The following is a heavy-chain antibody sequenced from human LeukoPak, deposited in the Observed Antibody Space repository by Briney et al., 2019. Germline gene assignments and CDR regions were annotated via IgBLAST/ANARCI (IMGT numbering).Heavy chain of an antibody. Sequence: ASVKVSCKASGGTFSSYDISWVRQAPGQGLEWMGWISAYNGNTNYAQKLQGRVTMTTDTSTSTAYMELRSLRSDDTAVYYCARSIDFWSPIDYWGQGTLVTVSS. J-gene: IGHJ4*02. D-gene: IGHD3-3*01. CDR2: ISAYNGNT. V-gene: IGHV1-18*01. CDR1: GGTFSSYD. CDR3: ARSIDFWSPIDY.